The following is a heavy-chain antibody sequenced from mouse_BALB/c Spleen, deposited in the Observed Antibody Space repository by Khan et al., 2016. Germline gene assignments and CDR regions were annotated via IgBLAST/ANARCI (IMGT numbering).Heavy chain of an antibody. CDR2: IWGDGST. D-gene: IGHD1-1*02. Sequence: VQLQESGPGLVAPSQSLSITCTVSGFSIIAYGVNWVRQPPGKGLEWLGMIWGDGSTDYNSALKTRLTITTANSTSHVFLKMNSLQTADTARYYWARDGRCDYAMDYWGQGTSVTVSA. V-gene: IGHV2-6-7*01. J-gene: IGHJ4*01. CDR3: ARDGRCDYAMDY. CDR1: GFSIIAYG.